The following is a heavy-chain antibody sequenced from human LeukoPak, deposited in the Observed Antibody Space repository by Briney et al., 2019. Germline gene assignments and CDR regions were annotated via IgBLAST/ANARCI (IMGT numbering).Heavy chain of an antibody. D-gene: IGHD4-17*01. J-gene: IGHJ5*02. Sequence: ASVKVSCKASGGTFSSYAISWVRQAPGQGLEWMGGIIPIFGTANYAQKFQGRVTITADESTSTAYMELSSLRSEDTAVYYCARDPMENNDYGAPFDPWGQGTLVTVSP. V-gene: IGHV1-69*13. CDR2: IIPIFGTA. CDR3: ARDPMENNDYGAPFDP. CDR1: GGTFSSYA.